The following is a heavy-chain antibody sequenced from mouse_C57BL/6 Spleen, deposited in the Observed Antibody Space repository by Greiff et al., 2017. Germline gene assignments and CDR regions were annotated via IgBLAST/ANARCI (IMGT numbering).Heavy chain of an antibody. J-gene: IGHJ2*01. CDR2: INYDGSST. V-gene: IGHV5-16*01. CDR1: GFTFSDYY. Sequence: VQLKESEGGLVQPGSSMKLSCTASGFTFSDYYMAWVRQVPEKGLEWVANINYDGSSTYYLDSLKSRFIISRDNAKNILYLQMSSLKSEDTATYYCAREELDYGYYFDYWGQGTTLTVSS. D-gene: IGHD1-1*01. CDR3: AREELDYGYYFDY.